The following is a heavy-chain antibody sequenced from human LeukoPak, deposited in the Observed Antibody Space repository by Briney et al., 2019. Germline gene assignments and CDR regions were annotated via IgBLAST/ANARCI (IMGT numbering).Heavy chain of an antibody. CDR3: ARGQYCSTSTCYSAGRYF. Sequence: SETLSLTCAVSGGAFSNYFWTWIRQPPGKGLEWIAEINDSGSTNSNSSLRSRVAISLDTSKNQFSLRLTSVTAADTAVYYCARGQYCSTSTCYSAGRYFWGQGTLVTVSS. D-gene: IGHD2-2*01. J-gene: IGHJ4*02. CDR2: INDSGST. V-gene: IGHV4-34*01. CDR1: GGAFSNYF.